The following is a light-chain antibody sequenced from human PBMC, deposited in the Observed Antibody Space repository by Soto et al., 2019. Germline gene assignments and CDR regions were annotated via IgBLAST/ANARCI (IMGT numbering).Light chain of an antibody. V-gene: IGKV3-20*01. CDR3: QQYGSSPPYT. CDR2: GAS. CDR1: QSVSSSY. Sequence: EIVLTQSPGTLSLSPGERATLSCRVSQSVSSSYLAWYQQKPGQAPRLLIYGASSRATGIPDRFSGSGSGTDFTLNISRLEPEDFAVYYCQQYGSSPPYTFGQGTKLEIK. J-gene: IGKJ2*01.